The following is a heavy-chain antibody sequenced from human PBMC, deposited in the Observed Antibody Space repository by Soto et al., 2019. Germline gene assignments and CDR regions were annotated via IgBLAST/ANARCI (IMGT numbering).Heavy chain of an antibody. CDR3: ARAAYADY. CDR1: GYDFTNYG. J-gene: IGHJ4*02. V-gene: IGHV1-18*01. CDR2: ISAHNGNT. Sequence: QVHLVQSGAEVKKPGASVKVSCKGSGYDFTNYGITWVRQAPGQGLEWMGWISAHNGNTDYAQKLQGRVTVTRDTSTGKVYMGRRSPSDTDTDMYSCARAAYADYWGQGALVTVSS.